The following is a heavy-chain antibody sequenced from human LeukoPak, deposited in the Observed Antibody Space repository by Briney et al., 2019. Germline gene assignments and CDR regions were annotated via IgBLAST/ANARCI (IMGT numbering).Heavy chain of an antibody. CDR2: ISGSGGST. V-gene: IGHV3-23*01. Sequence: GGSLRLSCAASGFTFSSYAMSWVRQAPGKGLEWVSVISGSGGSTYYADSVKGRFTISRDNSKNTLYLQMNSLRAEDTAVYYCAKVPWMATILLHFDYWGQGTLVTVSS. CDR1: GFTFSSYA. CDR3: AKVPWMATILLHFDY. D-gene: IGHD5-24*01. J-gene: IGHJ4*02.